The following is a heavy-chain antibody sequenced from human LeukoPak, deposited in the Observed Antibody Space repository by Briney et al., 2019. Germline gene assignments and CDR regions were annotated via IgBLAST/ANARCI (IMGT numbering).Heavy chain of an antibody. D-gene: IGHD3-10*01. Sequence: ASVKVSCKASGYTFTSYYIHWVQQAPGQGLEWMGIINPSGGSTSYAQKFQGRVTLTTDTSTGTAYMELRSLTSDDTALYYCARDTALIITPGGPDYWGQGTMVTVSS. V-gene: IGHV1-46*01. CDR1: GYTFTSYY. CDR2: INPSGGST. CDR3: ARDTALIITPGGPDY. J-gene: IGHJ3*01.